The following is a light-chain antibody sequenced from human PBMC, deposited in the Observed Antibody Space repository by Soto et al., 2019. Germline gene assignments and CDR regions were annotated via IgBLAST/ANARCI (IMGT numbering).Light chain of an antibody. CDR2: KAS. J-gene: IGKJ1*01. V-gene: IGKV1-5*03. Sequence: DNKMYMSPSSVSSSIGDRITITCRASQSISSWLAWYQQKPGKAPKLLIYKASSLESGVPSRFSGSGSGTEFTLTISSLQPDDFATYYCEQYNIYPWTFCQVTIVDI. CDR1: QSISSW. CDR3: EQYNIYPWT.